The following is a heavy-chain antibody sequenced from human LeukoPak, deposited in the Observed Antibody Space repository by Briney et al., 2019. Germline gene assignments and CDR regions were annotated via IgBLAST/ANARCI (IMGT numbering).Heavy chain of an antibody. CDR3: AIHDYGDYSPRDY. D-gene: IGHD4-17*01. CDR2: VYTSGST. J-gene: IGHJ4*02. V-gene: IGHV4-4*07. Sequence: SGTLSLTCTVSGGSITSYYWSWIRQTAGKGLEWIGRVYTSGSTNYNPSLKSRVTISVDKSKDQFSLKLNSVTAADTAIYYCAIHDYGDYSPRDYWGQGTLVTVSS. CDR1: GGSITSYY.